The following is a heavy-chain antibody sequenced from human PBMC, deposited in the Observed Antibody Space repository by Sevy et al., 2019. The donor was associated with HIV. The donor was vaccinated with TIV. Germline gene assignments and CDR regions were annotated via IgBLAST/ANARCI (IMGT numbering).Heavy chain of an antibody. CDR2: IYYSGST. V-gene: IGHV4-59*08. D-gene: IGHD3-10*01. Sequence: SETLSLTCTVSGGSINSYFWSWIRQPPGKGLEWIGYIYYSGSTNYNPSLKSRLTISLDTSKNQFSLKLSSVTAAHTAVYYCARWVAGGSGIDSWGQGTLVTVSS. J-gene: IGHJ4*02. CDR1: GGSINSYF. CDR3: ARWVAGGSGIDS.